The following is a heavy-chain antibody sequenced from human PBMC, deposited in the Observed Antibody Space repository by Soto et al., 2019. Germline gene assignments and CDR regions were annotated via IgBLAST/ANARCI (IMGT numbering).Heavy chain of an antibody. V-gene: IGHV1-69*06. Sequence: QERLVQSGAEVRKPGSSVNVSCKVTGGTSTRYAINWVRQAPGQGLEWMGGIVPMFGTSKYAQKFQGRVTITAETSTNIAYMELRSLRSEDMAVYYCNRGSEYDFWSGYLWGQGTLVSVSS. D-gene: IGHD3-3*01. CDR2: IVPMFGTS. CDR1: GGTSTRYA. J-gene: IGHJ4*02. CDR3: NRGSEYDFWSGYL.